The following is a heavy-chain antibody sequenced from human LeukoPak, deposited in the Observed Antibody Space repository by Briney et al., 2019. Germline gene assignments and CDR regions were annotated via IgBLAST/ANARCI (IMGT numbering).Heavy chain of an antibody. J-gene: IGHJ4*02. D-gene: IGHD3-10*01. CDR2: INHSGST. CDR3: ASSTWFGELFGY. CDR1: GGSFSGYY. Sequence: PSETLSLTCAVYGGSFSGYYWSWIRQTPGKGLEWIGEINHSGSTNYNPSLKSRVTISVDTSKNQFSLKLSSVTTADTAVYYCASSTWFGELFGYWGQGTLVTVSS. V-gene: IGHV4-34*01.